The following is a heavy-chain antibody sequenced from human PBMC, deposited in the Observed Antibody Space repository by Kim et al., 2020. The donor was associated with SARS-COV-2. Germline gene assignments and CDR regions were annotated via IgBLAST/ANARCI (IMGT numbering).Heavy chain of an antibody. CDR3: ARGRSGWGGTDY. CDR1: GGSVSSGSYY. Sequence: SETLSLTCTVSGGSVSSGSYYWNWIRQPPGKGLEWIGYMYYSGSTSYNPSLKSRVTISVDTSKNQFSLRLSSVTAADTAVYYCARGRSGWGGTDYWGQGTLVTVSS. V-gene: IGHV4-61*01. CDR2: MYYSGST. D-gene: IGHD6-19*01. J-gene: IGHJ4*02.